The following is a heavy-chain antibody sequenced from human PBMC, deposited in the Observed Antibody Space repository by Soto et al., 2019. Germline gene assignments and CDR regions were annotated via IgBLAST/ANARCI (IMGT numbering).Heavy chain of an antibody. CDR3: ASIPRRGYSYGIDY. D-gene: IGHD2-21*02. Sequence: QVQLQESGPRLVKPSQTLSLTCNVSGGSISSGTSYWTWIRQHPGEGLEWSGHSYFTGATDSNPSLRSRLTMKVDTSKNQFSLKLTSLTAADTATYYCASIPRRGYSYGIDYWGQGTLVTVSS. V-gene: IGHV4-31*03. J-gene: IGHJ4*02. CDR2: SYFTGAT. CDR1: GGSISSGTSY.